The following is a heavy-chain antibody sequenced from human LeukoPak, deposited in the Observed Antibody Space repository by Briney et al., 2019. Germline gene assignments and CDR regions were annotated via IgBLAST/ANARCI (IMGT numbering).Heavy chain of an antibody. CDR2: ISGSGGST. CDR3: AKIQVTTYFLDAFDI. Sequence: GGSLRLSCAASGFTFSSYAMSWVRQAPGKGLEWVPAISGSGGSTYYADSVKGRFTISRNNSKNTLYLQMNSLRAEDTAVYYCAKIQVTTYFLDAFDIWGQGTMVTVSS. V-gene: IGHV3-23*01. CDR1: GFTFSSYA. D-gene: IGHD4-11*01. J-gene: IGHJ3*02.